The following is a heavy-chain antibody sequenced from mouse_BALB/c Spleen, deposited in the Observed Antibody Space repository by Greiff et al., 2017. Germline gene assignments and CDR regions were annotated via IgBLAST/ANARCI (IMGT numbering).Heavy chain of an antibody. CDR3: DRRDYGSSFVFAY. CDR2: IWGGGST. Sequence: QVQLKESGPGLVAPSQSLSITCTVSGFSLSRYSVHWVRQPPGKGLEWLGMIWGGGSTDYNSALKSRLSISKDNSKSHVFLKMNSLQTDDTAMYYCDRRDYGSSFVFAYWGQGTLVTVSA. V-gene: IGHV2-6-4*01. CDR1: GFSLSRYS. J-gene: IGHJ3*01. D-gene: IGHD1-1*01.